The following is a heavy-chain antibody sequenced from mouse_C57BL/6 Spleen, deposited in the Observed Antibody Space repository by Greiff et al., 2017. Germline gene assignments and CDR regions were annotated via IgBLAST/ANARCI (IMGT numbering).Heavy chain of an antibody. Sequence: EVQVVESGGGLVKPGGSLKLSCAASGFTFSSYAMSWVRQTPEKRLEWVATISDGGSYTYYPDNVKGRFTISRDNAKNNLYLQMSHLKSEDTAMYYCARAPYCGNSYGYFDVWGTGTTVTVSS. V-gene: IGHV5-4*01. D-gene: IGHD1-1*01. CDR3: ARAPYCGNSYGYFDV. CDR1: GFTFSSYA. CDR2: ISDGGSYT. J-gene: IGHJ1*03.